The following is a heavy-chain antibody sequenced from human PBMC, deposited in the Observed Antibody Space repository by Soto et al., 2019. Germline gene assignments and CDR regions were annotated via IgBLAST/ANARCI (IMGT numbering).Heavy chain of an antibody. D-gene: IGHD2-15*01. CDR2: ITPILGIA. V-gene: IGHV1-69*02. CDR1: GGTFSSYT. J-gene: IGHJ4*02. CDR3: ARGGGKHCSGGSCPFDY. Sequence: QVQLVQSGAEVKKPGSSVKVSCKASGGTFSSYTISWVRQAPGQGLEWMGRITPILGIANYAQKFQGRVTITAEKSQRTAYMERSSLGSEDRAVYSWARGGGKHCSGGSCPFDYWGQGTLVTVSS.